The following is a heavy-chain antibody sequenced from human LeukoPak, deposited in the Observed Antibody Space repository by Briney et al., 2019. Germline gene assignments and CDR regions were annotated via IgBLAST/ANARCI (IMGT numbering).Heavy chain of an antibody. V-gene: IGHV4-59*01. Sequence: PSETLSLTCTVSGGSISSYYWSWIRQPPGKGLEWIGYIYYSGSTNYNPSLKSRVTISVDTSKNQFSLKLSSVTAADTAVYYCARRVVGYCSGGSCSRTNWFDPWGQGTLVTVSS. D-gene: IGHD2-15*01. J-gene: IGHJ5*02. CDR2: IYYSGST. CDR3: ARRVVGYCSGGSCSRTNWFDP. CDR1: GGSISSYY.